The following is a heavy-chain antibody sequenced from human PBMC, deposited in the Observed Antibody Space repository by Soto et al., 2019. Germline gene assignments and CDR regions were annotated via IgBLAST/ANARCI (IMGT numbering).Heavy chain of an antibody. CDR1: GYTFTSSY. V-gene: IGHV1-46*01. Sequence: GAAVKVSCKTSGYTFTSSYIHWVRQAPGQGXEWMGIINPSDGSTTYAQKFQGRVTMTRDTSTSAVYMELSSLTSDDTAVYYCARPPRETAYCSGGTCYSLHYWGQGTPVTVS. CDR3: ARPPRETAYCSGGTCYSLHY. CDR2: INPSDGST. J-gene: IGHJ4*02. D-gene: IGHD2-15*01.